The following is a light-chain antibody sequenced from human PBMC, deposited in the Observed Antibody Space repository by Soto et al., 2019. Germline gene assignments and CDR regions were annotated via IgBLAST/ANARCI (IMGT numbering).Light chain of an antibody. CDR3: SSYADSNPVI. J-gene: IGLJ2*01. Sequence: QSVLTQPPSASGSPGQSVTISCTGTSSDVGGYNYVSWYQQYPGKAPKLMIYEVTKRPSGVPDRFSGSKSGNTASLTVSGRQGEDEADYFCSSYADSNPVIFGGGTKLAV. CDR1: SSDVGGYNY. CDR2: EVT. V-gene: IGLV2-8*01.